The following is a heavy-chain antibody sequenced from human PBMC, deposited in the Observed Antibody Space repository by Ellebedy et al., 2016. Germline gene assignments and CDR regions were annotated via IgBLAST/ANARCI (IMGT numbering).Heavy chain of an antibody. CDR2: IDWDDDK. CDR3: ARIRARQGSSGWYVMIDY. V-gene: IGHV2-70*11. CDR1: GFSLSTSGMC. D-gene: IGHD6-19*01. J-gene: IGHJ4*02. Sequence: SGPTLVKPTQTLTLTCTFSGFSLSTSGMCVSWIRQPPGKALEWLARIDWDDDKYYSTPLKTRLTISKDTSKNQVVLTMTNMDPVDTATYYCARIRARQGSSGWYVMIDYWGQGTLVTVSS.